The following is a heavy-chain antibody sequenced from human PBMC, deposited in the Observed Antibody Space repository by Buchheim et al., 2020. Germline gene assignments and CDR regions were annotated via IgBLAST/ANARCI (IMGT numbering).Heavy chain of an antibody. Sequence: QVQLVQSGAEVKKPGSSVKVSCKASGGTFSSYAISWVRQAPGEGLEWMGGIIPIFGTANYAQKFQGRVTITADESTSTAYMELSSLRPEDTAVYYCARDAFRGPLLTPYLSSGMDVWGQGTT. J-gene: IGHJ6*02. V-gene: IGHV1-69*01. CDR2: IIPIFGTA. CDR1: GGTFSSYA. D-gene: IGHD6-6*01. CDR3: ARDAFRGPLLTPYLSSGMDV.